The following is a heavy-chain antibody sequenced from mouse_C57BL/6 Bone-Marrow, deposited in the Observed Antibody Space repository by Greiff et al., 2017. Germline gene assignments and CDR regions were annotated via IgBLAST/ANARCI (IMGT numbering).Heavy chain of an antibody. CDR2: ISYDGSN. CDR3: ARDRGTATWYFDV. J-gene: IGHJ1*01. V-gene: IGHV3-6*02. D-gene: IGHD1-2*01. Sequence: ESGPGLVKPSQSLSLTCSVTGYSITSGYYWNWIRQFPGNKLEWMGYISYDGSNNYNPSLKNRISITRDQSKNQFFLKLNSVTTEDTATYCCARDRGTATWYFDVWGAGTMVTVSS. CDR1: GYSITSGYY.